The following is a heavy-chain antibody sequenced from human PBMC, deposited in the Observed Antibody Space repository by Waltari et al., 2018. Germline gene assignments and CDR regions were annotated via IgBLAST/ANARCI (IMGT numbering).Heavy chain of an antibody. CDR3: ARDGSSVAGTDY. J-gene: IGHJ4*02. V-gene: IGHV3-21*01. CDR2: ISSSSYI. CDR1: GFTFSSYS. Sequence: EVQLVESGGGLVKPGGSLRLSWAASGFTFSSYSMNGVRQAPGKGLEWVSSISSSSYIYYADSVKGRFTISRDNAKNSLYLQMNSLRAEDTAVYYCARDGSSVAGTDYWGQGTLVTVSS. D-gene: IGHD6-19*01.